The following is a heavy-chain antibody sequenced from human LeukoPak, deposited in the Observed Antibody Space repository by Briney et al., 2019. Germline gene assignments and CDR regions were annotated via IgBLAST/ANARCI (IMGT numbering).Heavy chain of an antibody. Sequence: ASVKVSCKASGYTFTSYYMHWVRQAPGQGLEWMGIINPSGGSTSYAQKFQGRVTMTRDTSTSTVYMELSSLRSEDTAVYYCARDYTVPRAAIVTESWGQGTLVTVSS. D-gene: IGHD6-13*01. CDR2: INPSGGST. CDR3: ARDYTVPRAAIVTES. CDR1: GYTFTSYY. V-gene: IGHV1-46*01. J-gene: IGHJ5*02.